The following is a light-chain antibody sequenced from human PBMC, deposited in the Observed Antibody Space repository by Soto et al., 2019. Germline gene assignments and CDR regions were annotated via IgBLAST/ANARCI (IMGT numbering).Light chain of an antibody. J-gene: IGLJ1*01. CDR3: ASFRSGTIRV. CDR1: RRDIGDSNF. V-gene: IGLV2-14*01. Sequence: QSALTQPASVSGSPGQSVTISCTGPRRDIGDSNFISWYQHSPGKAPRLLIYEVNNRPSGVSRRFSGSKAGNTASLTISGLLDDDEADYFCASFRSGTIRVFGSGTKLTVL. CDR2: EVN.